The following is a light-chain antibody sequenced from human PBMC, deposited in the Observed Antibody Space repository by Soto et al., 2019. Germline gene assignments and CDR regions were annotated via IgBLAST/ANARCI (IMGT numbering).Light chain of an antibody. CDR3: QQYNSYSWT. CDR1: QTISSW. CDR2: DAS. V-gene: IGKV1-5*01. J-gene: IGKJ1*01. Sequence: DIQMTQAPSTLSAFVVDRVTITGLASQTISSWLAWYQQKPGKAPKLLIYDASSLESGVPSRFSGSGYGTEFTLTISSLQPDDFATYYCQQYNSYSWTFGQGTKVDIK.